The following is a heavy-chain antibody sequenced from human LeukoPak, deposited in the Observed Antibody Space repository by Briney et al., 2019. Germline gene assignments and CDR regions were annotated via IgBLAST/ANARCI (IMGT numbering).Heavy chain of an antibody. CDR3: ARATTAYCTGGISPNFDY. Sequence: SETLSLTCTVSGGSITSYYWSWIRQPPGGGLEWIGYVYYSGSTNYNPSLKSRVTISVDTSKNQFPLKLTSVTAADTALYYCARATTAYCTGGISPNFDYWGQGTLVTVYS. CDR1: GGSITSYY. V-gene: IGHV4-59*01. J-gene: IGHJ4*02. D-gene: IGHD2-8*02. CDR2: VYYSGST.